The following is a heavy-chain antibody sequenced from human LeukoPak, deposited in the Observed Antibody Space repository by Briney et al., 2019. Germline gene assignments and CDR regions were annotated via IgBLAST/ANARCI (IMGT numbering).Heavy chain of an antibody. CDR2: ISYDGSNK. V-gene: IGHV3-30-3*01. Sequence: PGGSLRLSCAASGFTFSSYAMHWVRQAPGKGLEWVAVISYDGSNKYYADSVKGRFTISRDNSKNTLYLQMNSLRAEDTAVYYCAREVPPHYSSSWSYNDYWGQGTLVTVSS. CDR3: AREVPPHYSSSWSYNDY. CDR1: GFTFSSYA. D-gene: IGHD6-13*01. J-gene: IGHJ4*02.